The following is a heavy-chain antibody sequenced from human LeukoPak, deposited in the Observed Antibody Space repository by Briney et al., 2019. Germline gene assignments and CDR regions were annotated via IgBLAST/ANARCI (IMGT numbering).Heavy chain of an antibody. V-gene: IGHV3-21*01. CDR2: ISGSTYYI. CDR3: ARGSMSLNNFDY. CDR1: GFTFSSYT. Sequence: GGSLRLSCAASGFTFSSYTISWVRQAPGKGLEWVSSISGSTYYIYYADSVKGRFTISRDNAKNSLYLQMNSLRAEDTAVYYCARGSMSLNNFDYWGQGTLVPVSS. J-gene: IGHJ4*02.